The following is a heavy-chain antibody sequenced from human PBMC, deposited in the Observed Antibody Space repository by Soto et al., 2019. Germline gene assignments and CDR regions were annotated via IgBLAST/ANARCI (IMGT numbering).Heavy chain of an antibody. V-gene: IGHV3-30*03. CDR3: ARSGYSYGYDSYYYYGMDV. CDR1: GFTFSSYG. Sequence: GGSLRLSCAASGFTFSSYGMHWVRQAPGKGLVWVAVISYDGSNKYYADSVKGRFTISRDNSKNTLYLQMNSLRAEDTAVYYCARSGYSYGYDSYYYYGMDVWGQGTTVTVSS. D-gene: IGHD5-18*01. CDR2: ISYDGSNK. J-gene: IGHJ6*02.